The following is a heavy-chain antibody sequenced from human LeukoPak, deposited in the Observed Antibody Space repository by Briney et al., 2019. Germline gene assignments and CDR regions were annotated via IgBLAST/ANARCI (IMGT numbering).Heavy chain of an antibody. CDR3: ARAPSGYSSSSLRYYYYYMDV. CDR2: IYYSGST. Sequence: SETLSLTCTVSGGSISSSSYYWGRIRQPPGKGLEWIGSIYYSGSTYYNPSLKSRVTISVDTSKNQFSLKLSSVTAADTAVYYCARAPSGYSSSSLRYYYYYMDVWGKGTTVTVSS. J-gene: IGHJ6*03. V-gene: IGHV4-39*07. CDR1: GGSISSSSYY. D-gene: IGHD6-6*01.